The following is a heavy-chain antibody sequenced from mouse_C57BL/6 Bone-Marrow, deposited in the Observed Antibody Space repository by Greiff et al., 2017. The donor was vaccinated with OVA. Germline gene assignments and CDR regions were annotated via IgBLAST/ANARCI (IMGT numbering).Heavy chain of an antibody. Sequence: QVHVKQSGPELVKPGASVKISCKASGYAFSSYWMNWVKQRPGKGLEWIGRIYPGDGDTNYNGKFKGKATLTADKSSSTAYMPLSSLTSEDSAVYFCAREGYGNYVYWGQGTTLTVSS. CDR1: GYAFSSYW. J-gene: IGHJ2*01. D-gene: IGHD2-1*01. CDR3: AREGYGNYVY. V-gene: IGHV1-82*01. CDR2: IYPGDGDT.